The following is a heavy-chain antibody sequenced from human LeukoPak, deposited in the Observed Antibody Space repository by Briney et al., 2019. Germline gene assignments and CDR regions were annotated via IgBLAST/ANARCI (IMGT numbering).Heavy chain of an antibody. CDR3: ARKSSYYYYYMDV. J-gene: IGHJ6*03. CDR2: IYPGDSDT. CDR1: GYSFTSYW. Sequence: GESLKISCKGSGYSFTSYWIGWVRQMPGKGLEWMGIIYPGDSDTRYSPSFQGQVTISADKSISTAYLQWSSLKASDTAVYYCARKSSYYYYYMDVWGKGTTVTVSS. V-gene: IGHV5-51*01.